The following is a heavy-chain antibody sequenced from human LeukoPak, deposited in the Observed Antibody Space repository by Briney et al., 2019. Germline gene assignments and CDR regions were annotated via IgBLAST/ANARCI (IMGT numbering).Heavy chain of an antibody. J-gene: IGHJ4*02. CDR1: GFAFGSEA. CDR2: VSPGGGTT. CDR3: AKDNGNGWLGEFAFDY. Sequence: GGSLRLSCAVSGFAFGSEAMSWVRQSPARGREWVASVSPGGGTTYYADSVKGRFTISRDNAKKSLYLQMDSLRAEDTACYYCAKDNGNGWLGEFAFDYWGQGILVTVSS. V-gene: IGHV3-23*01. D-gene: IGHD3-10*01.